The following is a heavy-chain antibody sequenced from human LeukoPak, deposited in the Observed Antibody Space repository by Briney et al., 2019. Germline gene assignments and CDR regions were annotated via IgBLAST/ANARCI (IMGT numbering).Heavy chain of an antibody. Sequence: PSETLSLTCAVYGGSFRGYYWSWIRQPPGKGLEWIGEINHSGSTNYNPSLKSRVTISVDTSKNQFSLKLSSVTAADTAVYYCARGLIKNWNPHNWFDPWGQGTLVTVSS. CDR2: INHSGST. CDR1: GGSFRGYY. CDR3: ARGLIKNWNPHNWFDP. V-gene: IGHV4-34*01. D-gene: IGHD1-1*01. J-gene: IGHJ5*02.